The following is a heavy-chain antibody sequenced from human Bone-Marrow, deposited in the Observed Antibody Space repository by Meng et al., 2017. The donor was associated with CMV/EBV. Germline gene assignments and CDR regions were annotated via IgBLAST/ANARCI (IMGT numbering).Heavy chain of an antibody. Sequence: ASVKVSCKSSGYTFNSYDINWVRQAPGQGLEWMGWISAYTGNTNFGQKFQGRVTLTRDTSTSTAYMEVRSLTSDDTAVYYCARGSIYYGLDFWGPGNTVTVSS. CDR3: ARGSIYYGLDF. J-gene: IGHJ6*02. CDR1: GYTFNSYD. CDR2: ISAYTGNT. V-gene: IGHV1-18*01.